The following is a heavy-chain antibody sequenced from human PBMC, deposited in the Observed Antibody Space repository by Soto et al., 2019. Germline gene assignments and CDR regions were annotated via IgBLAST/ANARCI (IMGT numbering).Heavy chain of an antibody. CDR2: IYYSGST. Sequence: QVQLQESGPGLVKPSQTLSLTCTVSGGSISSGGYYWSCIRQHPGKGLEWIGYIYYSGSTSYNPSLKSRVTISVDTSKDQFSLRLSSVTAADTAVYYCTRETATVTYFDYWGQGTLVTVSS. V-gene: IGHV4-31*03. J-gene: IGHJ4*02. CDR3: TRETATVTYFDY. D-gene: IGHD4-17*01. CDR1: GGSISSGGYY.